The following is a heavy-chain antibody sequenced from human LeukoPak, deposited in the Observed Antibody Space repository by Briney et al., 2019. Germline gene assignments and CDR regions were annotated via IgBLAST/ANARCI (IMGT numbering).Heavy chain of an antibody. Sequence: GGSLRLSCAASGFTFSSYSMNWVHQAPGKGLEWVSSISSSSSYIYYADSVKGRFTISRDNAKNSLYLQMNSLRAEDTAVYYCASGGPTSLRFDYWGQGTLVTVSS. CDR2: ISSSSSYI. J-gene: IGHJ4*02. CDR3: ASGGPTSLRFDY. D-gene: IGHD1-1*01. V-gene: IGHV3-21*01. CDR1: GFTFSSYS.